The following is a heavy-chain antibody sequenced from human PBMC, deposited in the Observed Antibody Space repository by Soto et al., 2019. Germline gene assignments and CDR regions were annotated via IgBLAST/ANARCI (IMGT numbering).Heavy chain of an antibody. CDR3: AKVVGYSYGGIDY. CDR2: VSGSGGST. Sequence: VQLLQSGGGLVQPGGSLRLSCAASGFSFSSYAMSWVRQAPGKGLQWVSAVSGSGGSTYYADSVKGRFTISRDKSKNTVSLQMNSLRVEDTAVYYCAKVVGYSYGGIDYWGQGTLVTVSS. V-gene: IGHV3-23*01. J-gene: IGHJ4*02. D-gene: IGHD5-18*01. CDR1: GFSFSSYA.